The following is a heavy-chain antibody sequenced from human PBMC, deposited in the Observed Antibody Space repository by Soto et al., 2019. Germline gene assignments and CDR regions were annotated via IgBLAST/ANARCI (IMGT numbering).Heavy chain of an antibody. CDR2: IYPGDSDT. D-gene: IGHD3-16*01. CDR1: GYSFTSYW. CDR3: AMVDVYVTTSPQDV. J-gene: IGHJ6*02. Sequence: GESLKISCKGSGYSFTSYWIGWVRQMPGKGLEWMGIIYPGDSDTRYSPSFQGQVTISADKSISTAYLQWRSLRSNDTAIYYCAMVDVYVTTSPQDVWGQGNTVTVSS. V-gene: IGHV5-51*01.